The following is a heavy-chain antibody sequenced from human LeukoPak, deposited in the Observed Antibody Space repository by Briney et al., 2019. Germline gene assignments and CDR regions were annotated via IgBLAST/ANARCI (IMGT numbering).Heavy chain of an antibody. V-gene: IGHV3-23*01. CDR3: AKHRFESGGYHSTD. CDR2: ISGGSGST. J-gene: IGHJ4*02. CDR1: GFTFSSYA. Sequence: PGGSLRLSCAASGFTFSSYAMSWVRQAPGKGLVWVSTISGGSGSTYCADSVKGRFTISRDNSKNTLYLQMNSLRDEDTAVYYCAKHRFESGGYHSTDWGQGTLVTVSS. D-gene: IGHD3-22*01.